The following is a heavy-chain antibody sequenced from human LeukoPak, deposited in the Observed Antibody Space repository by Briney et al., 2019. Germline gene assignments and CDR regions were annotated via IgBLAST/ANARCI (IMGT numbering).Heavy chain of an antibody. J-gene: IGHJ3*02. CDR3: ARSRRNLTYDAFDI. D-gene: IGHD1-7*01. CDR2: IYYSGST. Sequence: SETLSLTCTVSGGSISSSSYYWGWIRQPPGKGLEWIGSIYYSGSTYYNPSLKSRVTISVDTSKNQFSLKLSSVTAADTAVYYCARSRRNLTYDAFDIWGQGTMVTVSS. V-gene: IGHV4-39*07. CDR1: GGSISSSSYY.